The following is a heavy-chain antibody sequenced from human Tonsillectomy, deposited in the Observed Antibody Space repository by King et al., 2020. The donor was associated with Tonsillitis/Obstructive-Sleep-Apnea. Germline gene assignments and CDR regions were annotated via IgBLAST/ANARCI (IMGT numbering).Heavy chain of an antibody. CDR1: GCTFDSYA. J-gene: IGHJ4*02. Sequence: VQLVESGGGLVQPGGSLRLSCAASGCTFDSYAVSWVRQAPGKGLEWVSAVSASGAGTYYADSVKGRFTISRDNSKNTLYLQLNSLRAEDTAVYYCAKEMQLGKPFDYWGQGTPVTVSS. CDR2: VSASGAGT. CDR3: AKEMQLGKPFDY. D-gene: IGHD5-24*01. V-gene: IGHV3-23*04.